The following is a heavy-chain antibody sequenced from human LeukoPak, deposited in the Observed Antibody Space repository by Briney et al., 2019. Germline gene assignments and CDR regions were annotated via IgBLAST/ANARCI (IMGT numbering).Heavy chain of an antibody. CDR2: INHSGST. J-gene: IGHJ5*02. CDR1: GGSFSGYY. V-gene: IGHV4-34*01. D-gene: IGHD3-9*01. CDR3: ARGLFDWLLFCRPNWFDP. Sequence: SETLSLTCAVYGGSFSGYYWSWIRQPPGKGLEWIGEINHSGSTNYNPSLKSRVTISVDTSKNQFSLKLSSVTAADTAVYYCARGLFDWLLFCRPNWFDPWGQGTLVTVSS.